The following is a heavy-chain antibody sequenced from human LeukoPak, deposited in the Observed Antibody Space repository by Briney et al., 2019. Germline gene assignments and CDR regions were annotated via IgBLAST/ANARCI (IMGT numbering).Heavy chain of an antibody. Sequence: ASVKVSCKASGYTFTGYYMHWVRQAPGQGLEWMGWINPNSGGTNYAQKFQGRVTMTRDTSISTAYMELSRLRSDDTAVYYCAGDWVYNWNDVGVDYWGQGTLVTVSS. V-gene: IGHV1-2*02. J-gene: IGHJ4*02. CDR2: INPNSGGT. CDR1: GYTFTGYY. CDR3: AGDWVYNWNDVGVDY. D-gene: IGHD1-20*01.